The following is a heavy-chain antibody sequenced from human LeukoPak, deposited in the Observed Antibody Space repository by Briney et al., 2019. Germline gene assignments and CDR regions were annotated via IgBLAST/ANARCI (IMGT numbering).Heavy chain of an antibody. V-gene: IGHV3-48*02. CDR3: ARRVSGSYLDY. Sequence: QTGGSLRLSCAASGFAFSSYAMYWVRQAPGKGLEWVSYITSRSTIYYADSVKGRFTISRDNVKNSLYLEMNSLRDDDTAVYYCARRVSGSYLDYWGQGILVTVSS. CDR2: ITSRSTI. CDR1: GFAFSSYA. D-gene: IGHD3-10*01. J-gene: IGHJ4*02.